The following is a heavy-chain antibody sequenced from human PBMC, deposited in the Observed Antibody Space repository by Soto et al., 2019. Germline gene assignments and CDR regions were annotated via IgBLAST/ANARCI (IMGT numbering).Heavy chain of an antibody. CDR1: GYTFSSYY. D-gene: IGHD1-1*01. CDR2: INPSGGST. CDR3: AADRDPTDPYKWVDP. V-gene: IGHV1-46*01. Sequence: GTSVKVSCKASGYTFSSYYMHWVRQAPGQGLEWMGVINPSGGSTTYAQKFQGRVTMTRDMSTGTAYMELSSLTSEDTAVYYCAADRDPTDPYKWVDPWGQGTLVTVSS. J-gene: IGHJ5*02.